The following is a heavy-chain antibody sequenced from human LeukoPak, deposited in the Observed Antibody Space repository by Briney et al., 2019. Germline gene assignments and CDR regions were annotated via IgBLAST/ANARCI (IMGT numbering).Heavy chain of an antibody. CDR3: ARRAGAYSHPYDY. V-gene: IGHV3-53*01. D-gene: IGHD4/OR15-4a*01. J-gene: IGHJ4*02. CDR1: GFTVSSNS. Sequence: GGSLRLSCTVSGFTVSSNSMSWDREAPGKGLEGVSFIYSDNTHYSDSVKGRSTISRDNSKNTLYLHMNSLRAEDTAVYYCARRAGAYSHPYDYWGQGTLVTVSS. CDR2: IYSDNT.